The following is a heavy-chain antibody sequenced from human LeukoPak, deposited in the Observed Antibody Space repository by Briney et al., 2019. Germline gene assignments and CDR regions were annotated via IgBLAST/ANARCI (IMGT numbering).Heavy chain of an antibody. CDR3: ARDPIAVAAFSWFDP. CDR2: ISSSSSTI. J-gene: IGHJ5*02. V-gene: IGHV3-48*04. CDR1: GFTFSSYS. D-gene: IGHD6-19*01. Sequence: GGSLRLSCAASGFTFSSYSMNWVRQAPGKGLEWVSYISSSSSTIYYADSVKGRFTISRDNAKNSLYLQMNSLRAEDTAVYYCARDPIAVAAFSWFDPWGQGTLVTVSS.